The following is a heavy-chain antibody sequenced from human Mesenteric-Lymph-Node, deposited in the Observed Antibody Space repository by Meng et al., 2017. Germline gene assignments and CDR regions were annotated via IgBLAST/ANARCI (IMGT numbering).Heavy chain of an antibody. CDR1: GYTFTDYY. J-gene: IGHJ4*02. CDR2: MNPNNGDT. CDR3: ARELRRDEH. V-gene: IGHV1-2*06. Sequence: QVPLVQCGAEVMKPGASVKVSCKASGYTFTDYYLHCVRQAPGQGLEWMGRMNPNNGDTNYAQKFQGRVTMIRATSISTAYMELSSLTSDDTAVYYCARELRRDEHWGQGTLVTVSS.